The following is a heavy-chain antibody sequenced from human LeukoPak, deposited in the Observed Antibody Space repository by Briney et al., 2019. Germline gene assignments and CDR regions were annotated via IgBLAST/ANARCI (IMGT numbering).Heavy chain of an antibody. V-gene: IGHV3-48*03. CDR2: ISSGGNTI. D-gene: IGHD3-10*01. CDR3: ARTFRGIDY. CDR1: GFTFSSHE. Sequence: GGSLRLSCAVSGFTFSSHEMNWVRQAPGKGLEWVSYISSGGNTIYYADSVKGRFTISRDNAKNSLYLQMNSLRAEDTAVYYCARTFRGIDYWGQGTRVTVSS. J-gene: IGHJ4*02.